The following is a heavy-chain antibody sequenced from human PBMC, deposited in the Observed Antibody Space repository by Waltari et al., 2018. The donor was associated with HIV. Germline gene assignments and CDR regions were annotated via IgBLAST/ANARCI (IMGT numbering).Heavy chain of an antibody. CDR2: IRSKREGGAT. CDR3: STEEVYGSGTCLDY. J-gene: IGHJ4*01. D-gene: IGHD3-10*01. CDR1: GFSFSSAW. Sequence: RLVESGGDLVKPGGCLTLSCTASGFSFSSAWMNWVRQSPGKGLEWIGRIRSKREGGATDLAAAVKGRFTVSRDDSKNILYLQMSALKVDDTAVYFCSTEEVYGSGTCLDYWGQGTLVTV. V-gene: IGHV3-15*01.